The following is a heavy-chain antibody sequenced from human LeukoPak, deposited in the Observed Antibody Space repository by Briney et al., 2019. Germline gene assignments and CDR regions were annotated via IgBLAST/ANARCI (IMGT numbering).Heavy chain of an antibody. CDR2: ISAYNGNT. CDR3: ARDSPVGFQGSFDY. V-gene: IGHV1-18*04. J-gene: IGHJ4*02. CDR1: GYTFSSYG. D-gene: IGHD1-26*01. Sequence: GASVKVSCTASGYTFSSYGNSWVRQAPGQGLEWMGWISAYNGNTNYAQKLQGRVTMTTDTSTSTAYMELRSLRSDDTAVYYCARDSPVGFQGSFDYWGQGTLVTVSS.